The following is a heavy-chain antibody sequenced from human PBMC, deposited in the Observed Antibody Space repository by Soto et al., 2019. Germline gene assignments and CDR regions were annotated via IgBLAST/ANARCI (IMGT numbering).Heavy chain of an antibody. CDR1: GFTFSNHA. D-gene: IGHD3-9*01. Sequence: GGSLRLCCAASGFTFSNHAMSWVRQAPGKGLEWVSGIGGSGRNTYYADSVKGRFTISRDNSQNTLFLQMNSLRAEDTAEYYCARVLRYFDTPYGMDVWGQGTTVTVSS. J-gene: IGHJ6*02. CDR2: IGGSGRNT. CDR3: ARVLRYFDTPYGMDV. V-gene: IGHV3-23*01.